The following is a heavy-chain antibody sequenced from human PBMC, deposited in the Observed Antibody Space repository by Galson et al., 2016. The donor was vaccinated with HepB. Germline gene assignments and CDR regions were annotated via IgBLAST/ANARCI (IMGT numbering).Heavy chain of an antibody. CDR2: VHHSGDT. J-gene: IGHJ4*02. CDR1: GGSSDGYY. V-gene: IGHV4-59*01. Sequence: ETLSLTCTVSGGSSDGYYCSWVRQPPGMGLGWIGYVHHSGDTNYSPSLKSRVSMSLETSKKQSALKLTSVTTADTAVYYCARFRPQTGRRATSFDYWGQGSRVTVSS. D-gene: IGHD3-10*01. CDR3: ARFRPQTGRRATSFDY.